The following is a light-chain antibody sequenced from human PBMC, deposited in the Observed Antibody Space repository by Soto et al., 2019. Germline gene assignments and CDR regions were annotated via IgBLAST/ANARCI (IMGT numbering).Light chain of an antibody. J-gene: IGKJ1*01. Sequence: DIQMTQSPSSLSASIGDRVTITCRASQSISIYLNWYQQKPGKAPRLLIYAATSLQSGVPSRFSGGGSGADFTLTVSSLQPEDFATYYCQQSYSTPHTFGQVTKVEIK. CDR2: AAT. CDR3: QQSYSTPHT. V-gene: IGKV1-39*01. CDR1: QSISIY.